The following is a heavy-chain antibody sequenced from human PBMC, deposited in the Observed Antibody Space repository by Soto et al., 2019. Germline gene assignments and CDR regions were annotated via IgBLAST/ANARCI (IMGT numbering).Heavy chain of an antibody. CDR1: GFTFSSYW. CDR2: IKQDGSEK. V-gene: IGHV3-7*04. D-gene: IGHD3-22*01. CDR3: ARARADDYDSSGYPLGY. J-gene: IGHJ4*02. Sequence: EVQLVESGGGLVQPGGSLRLSCAASGFTFSSYWMSWVRQAPGKGLEWVANIKQDGSEKYYVDSVKGRFTISRDNAKNSLYLQMNSLRAEDTAVYYGARARADDYDSSGYPLGYWGQGTLVTVSS.